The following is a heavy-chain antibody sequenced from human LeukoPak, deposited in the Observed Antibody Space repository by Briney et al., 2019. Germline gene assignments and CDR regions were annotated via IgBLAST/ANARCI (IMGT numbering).Heavy chain of an antibody. J-gene: IGHJ5*02. CDR1: GFTFSSYA. Sequence: GGSLRLSCAASGFTFSSYAMSWVRQAPGKGLEWVSAISGSGGSTYYADSVKGRFTISRDNSKNTLYLQMNSLRAEDTAVYYCARDRTAAVTGNWFDPWGQGTLVTVSS. D-gene: IGHD6-13*01. V-gene: IGHV3-23*01. CDR2: ISGSGGST. CDR3: ARDRTAAVTGNWFDP.